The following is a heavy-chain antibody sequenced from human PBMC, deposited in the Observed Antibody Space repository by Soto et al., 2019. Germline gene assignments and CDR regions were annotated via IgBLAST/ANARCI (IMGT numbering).Heavy chain of an antibody. CDR2: IYWDDDK. CDR3: AHSPRPPGNSTSAYGS. V-gene: IGHV2-5*02. CDR1: GFSLTTSGVG. D-gene: IGHD6-6*01. Sequence: QITLKESGPTVVKPTQTLTLTCSFSGFSLTTSGVGVGWIRQPPGKALEWLALIYWDDDKRYNPYLKSRLTITKDSSKNQVLLTMTNMDPVDTATYYCAHSPRPPGNSTSAYGSWGPGTLITISS. J-gene: IGHJ4*02.